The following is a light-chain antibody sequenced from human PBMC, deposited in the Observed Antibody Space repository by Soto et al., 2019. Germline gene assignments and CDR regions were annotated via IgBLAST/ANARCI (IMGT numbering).Light chain of an antibody. V-gene: IGKV1-5*01. Sequence: DIQMTQSPSTLSASVGDRVTITCRASQSISSWLAWYQQKPGKAPKLMIYDASSLESGVPSRVSSSRSVTEFTLTISSLQPDDFATYYSQQYNSYAPTFGQGTKVEFK. J-gene: IGKJ1*01. CDR1: QSISSW. CDR2: DAS. CDR3: QQYNSYAPT.